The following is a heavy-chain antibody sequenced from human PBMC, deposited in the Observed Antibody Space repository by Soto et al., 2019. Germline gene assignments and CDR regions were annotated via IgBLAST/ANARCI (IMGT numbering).Heavy chain of an antibody. CDR1: GFTFSDST. V-gene: IGHV3-73*02. J-gene: IGHJ4*02. D-gene: IGHD6-19*01. Sequence: EVQLVESGGGLVQPGGSLKLSCAASGFTFSDSTIHWVRQTSGKGLEWVGRIRSKTNTYATAYAASVKGRFTISRDDSKNTEYLHMDCLKTEDTAAYYCTRQHLDVPVAAAIDYWGQGTLVTVSS. CDR3: TRQHLDVPVAAAIDY. CDR2: IRSKTNTYAT.